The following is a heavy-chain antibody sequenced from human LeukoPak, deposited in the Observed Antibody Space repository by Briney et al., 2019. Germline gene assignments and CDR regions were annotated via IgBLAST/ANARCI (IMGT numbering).Heavy chain of an antibody. V-gene: IGHV4-61*02. CDR3: ARGGFPEYSTSWFY. CDR2: IQNNGRT. CDR1: GGSVGSDSYY. D-gene: IGHD6-13*01. Sequence: SETLSLTCTVSGGSVGSDSYYWSWIRQPAGKGLEWIGRIQNNGRTNKKPSFWSRVTISVDTSKTQFSPNMTSVTAADTAVYYCARGGFPEYSTSWFYWGQGTLVTVSS. J-gene: IGHJ4*02.